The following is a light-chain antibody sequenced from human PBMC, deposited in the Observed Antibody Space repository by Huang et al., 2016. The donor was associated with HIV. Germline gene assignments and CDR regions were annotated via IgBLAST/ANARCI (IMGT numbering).Light chain of an antibody. CDR1: QSITRN. CDR3: QQSYTTPRRT. CDR2: GAS. J-gene: IGKJ1*01. V-gene: IGKV1-39*01. Sequence: DIQMTQSPSSLSASVGDRVTITCRASQSITRNLNWYQQKPGKAPKLLIYGASSLQSGVPSRFSGSGSGTDFTLTISSLQPEDFATYYCQQSYTTPRRTFGQGTKVEIK.